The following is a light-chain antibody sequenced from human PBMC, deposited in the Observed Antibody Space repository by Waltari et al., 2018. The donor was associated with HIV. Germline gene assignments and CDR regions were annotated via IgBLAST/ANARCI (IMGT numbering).Light chain of an antibody. CDR3: QSYDINARLVV. CDR2: EDD. CDR1: SAHLDTNY. Sequence: NLMLTPPHSVSESPGTTVTISCTGISAHLDTNYAHRYQQRPGNAPTTVIYEDDQKPAGVPDRFSDSIDSTSNAASLTISGLKTEDEADYFFQSYDINARLVVFGGGTKLTVL. J-gene: IGLJ2*01. V-gene: IGLV6-57*02.